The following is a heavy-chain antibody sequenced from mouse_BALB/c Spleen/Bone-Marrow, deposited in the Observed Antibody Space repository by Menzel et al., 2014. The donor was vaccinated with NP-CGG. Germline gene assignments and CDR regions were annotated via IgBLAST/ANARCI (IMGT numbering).Heavy chain of an antibody. D-gene: IGHD2-1*01. CDR2: IDPSDSYT. J-gene: IGHJ2*01. Sequence: VQLVESGAELVKPGASVKLSCKASGYTFTSYWMHWVKRRPGQGLEWIGEIDPSDSYTNYNQKFKGKATLTVDKSSSTAYMQLSSLTSEDSAVYYCARGLYGNSGYWGQGTTLTVPS. V-gene: IGHV1-69*02. CDR1: GYTFTSYW. CDR3: ARGLYGNSGY.